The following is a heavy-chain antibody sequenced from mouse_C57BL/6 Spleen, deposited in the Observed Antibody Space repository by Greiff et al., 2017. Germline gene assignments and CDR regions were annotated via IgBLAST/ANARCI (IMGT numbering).Heavy chain of an antibody. CDR3: ARRGYDSYYINAKDY. CDR2: IYPGDGDT. V-gene: IGHV1-82*01. J-gene: IGHJ4*01. Sequence: VQLQQSGPELVKPGASVKISCTASGYAFSSSWMNWVKQRPGKGLEWIGRIYPGDGDTNYNGKFKGKATLTAAKSSSTAYMQLSSLTSEDSAVYFCARRGYDSYYINAKDYWGQGTSVTVSS. D-gene: IGHD2-3*01. CDR1: GYAFSSSW.